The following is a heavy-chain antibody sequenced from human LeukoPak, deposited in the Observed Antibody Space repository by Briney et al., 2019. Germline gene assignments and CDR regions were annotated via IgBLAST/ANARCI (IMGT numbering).Heavy chain of an antibody. Sequence: GESLRLSCAASGFTFSTYNMNWVRQAPGKGLEWISSISSSSSDIYYADSMKGRFTISRDNAKNSVYLQMNSLRAEDTAVYYCARDGAVGSGNEFGHWGQGTLVTVSS. CDR2: ISSSSSDI. CDR1: GFTFSTYN. V-gene: IGHV3-21*06. J-gene: IGHJ4*02. D-gene: IGHD5-12*01. CDR3: ARDGAVGSGNEFGH.